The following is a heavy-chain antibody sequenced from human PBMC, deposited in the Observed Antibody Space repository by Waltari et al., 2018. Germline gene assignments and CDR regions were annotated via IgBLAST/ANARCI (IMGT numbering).Heavy chain of an antibody. CDR2: INKDGTET. CDR3: IRDYGRPY. Sequence: EAQQVESGGDLVQPGGSLRLSCVVSGFTLSNYWMSWVRQAPGKGREWVANINKDGTETYYVDSVRGRFTISKDDAKNSVYLQMNSLKVEDTAVYYCIRDYGRPYWGQGTLVTVSS. V-gene: IGHV3-7*03. CDR1: GFTLSNYW. J-gene: IGHJ4*02. D-gene: IGHD3-10*01.